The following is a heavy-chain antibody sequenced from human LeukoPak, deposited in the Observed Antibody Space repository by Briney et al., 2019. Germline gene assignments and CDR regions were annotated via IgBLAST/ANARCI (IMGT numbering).Heavy chain of an antibody. V-gene: IGHV3-23*01. CDR1: GFTVINYA. J-gene: IGHJ4*02. CDR3: AKRPISGDDKSFDY. D-gene: IGHD2-21*01. CDR2: IRESSGDT. Sequence: PGGSLRLSCAASGFTVINYAMNWVRQAPGKGLEWVSTIRESSGDTYYEDYVKGRFTIYRDISRNTVYLQMNNLRVEDTAVYFCAKRPISGDDKSFDYWGQGLLVTVSS.